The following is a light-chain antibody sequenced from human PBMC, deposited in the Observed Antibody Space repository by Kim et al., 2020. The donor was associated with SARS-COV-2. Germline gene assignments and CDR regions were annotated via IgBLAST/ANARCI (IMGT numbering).Light chain of an antibody. V-gene: IGLV1-44*01. CDR1: YSNIGSRS. CDR3: AVWDDSLNGPR. J-gene: IGLJ3*02. Sequence: GQRVTIPCSGSYSNIGSRSVNWYQQVPGTAPKLLVYDTNQRPSGVPDRFSGSKSGTSASLAISGLQSEDEADYYCAVWDDSLNGPRFGGGTQLTVL. CDR2: DTN.